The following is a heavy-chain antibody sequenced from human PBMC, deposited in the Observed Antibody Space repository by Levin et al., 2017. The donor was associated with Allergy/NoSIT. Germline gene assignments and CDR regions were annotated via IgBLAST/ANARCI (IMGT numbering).Heavy chain of an antibody. V-gene: IGHV1-24*01. CDR2: FDPEDGET. D-gene: IGHD6-19*01. Sequence: GESLKISCKVSGYTLTELSMHWVRQAPGKGLEWMGGFDPEDGETIYAQKFQGRVTMTEDTSTDTAYMELSSLRSEDTAVYYCAPIAVAGTGWFDPWGQGTLVTVSS. CDR3: APIAVAGTGWFDP. J-gene: IGHJ5*02. CDR1: GYTLTELS.